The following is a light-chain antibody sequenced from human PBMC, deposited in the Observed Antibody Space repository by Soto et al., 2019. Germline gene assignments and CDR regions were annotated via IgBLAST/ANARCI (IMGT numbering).Light chain of an antibody. Sequence: DIQMTQSPSSLSASVGDRVTITCRASQSISNYLNWYQQKPGKAPNLLIYVASSLLSGVPSRFSGSGSGTDFTLTISSLQPEDFSIYYCQQSDSTPYTFGQGTKLEIK. V-gene: IGKV1-39*01. CDR2: VAS. J-gene: IGKJ2*01. CDR3: QQSDSTPYT. CDR1: QSISNY.